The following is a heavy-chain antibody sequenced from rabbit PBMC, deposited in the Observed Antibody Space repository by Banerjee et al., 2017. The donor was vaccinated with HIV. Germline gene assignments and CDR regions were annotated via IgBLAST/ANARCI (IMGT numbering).Heavy chain of an antibody. CDR3: ARGLVAGVLDL. D-gene: IGHD3-3*01. J-gene: IGHJ4*01. CDR1: GFDLSSYYY. CDR2: IYGGSSGST. V-gene: IGHV1S40*01. Sequence: QSLEESGGDLVKPGASLTLTCTASGFDLSSYYYMCWVRQAPGKGLEWIACIYGGSSGSTYYASWAKGRFTISITSSTTVTLQMTSLTAADTATYFCARGLVAGVLDLWGPGTLVTVS.